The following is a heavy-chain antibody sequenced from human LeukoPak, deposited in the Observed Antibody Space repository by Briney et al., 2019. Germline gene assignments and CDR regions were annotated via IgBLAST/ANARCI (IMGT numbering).Heavy chain of an antibody. J-gene: IGHJ5*02. Sequence: GGSLRPSCAASGFTFSSYSMNWVRQAPGKGLEWVSSISSSSSYIYYADSVKGRFTISRDNAKNSLYLQMNSLRAEGTAVYYCARDSRGVVVAATPLDPWGQGTLVTVSS. CDR1: GFTFSSYS. D-gene: IGHD2-15*01. V-gene: IGHV3-21*01. CDR3: ARDSRGVVVAATPLDP. CDR2: ISSSSSYI.